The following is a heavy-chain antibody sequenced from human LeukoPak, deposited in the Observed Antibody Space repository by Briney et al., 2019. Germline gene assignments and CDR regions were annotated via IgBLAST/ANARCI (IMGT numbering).Heavy chain of an antibody. Sequence: GGSLRLSCAASGFTFANYALNWFRHTPGKGLEWLSYISSTSAIYYADSVKGRFTISRGNAKKSLYLQMNSLRAEDTAVYYCARDDKWAFDYRGQGTLVTVSS. V-gene: IGHV3-69-1*02. J-gene: IGHJ4*02. D-gene: IGHD1-26*01. CDR3: ARDDKWAFDY. CDR1: GFTFANYA. CDR2: ISSTSAI.